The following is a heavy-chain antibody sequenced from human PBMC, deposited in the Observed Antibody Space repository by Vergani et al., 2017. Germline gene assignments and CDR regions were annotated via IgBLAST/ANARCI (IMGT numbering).Heavy chain of an antibody. J-gene: IGHJ3*02. V-gene: IGHV4-39*01. Sequence: QLQLQESGPGLVKPSETLSLTCTVSGGSISSRSYYWGWIRQPPGKGLEWIGSIYYSGSTYYNPSLKSRVTISVDTSKNQFSLKLSSVTPADTAVYYCGGHGYCSSTSCYLGSFWDIWGQGTMVTVSS. CDR2: IYYSGST. D-gene: IGHD2-2*03. CDR3: GGHGYCSSTSCYLGSFWDI. CDR1: GGSISSRSYY.